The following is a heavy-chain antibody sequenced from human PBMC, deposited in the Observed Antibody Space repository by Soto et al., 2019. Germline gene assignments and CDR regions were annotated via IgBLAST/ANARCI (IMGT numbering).Heavy chain of an antibody. V-gene: IGHV3-48*04. Sequence: GGSLRLSCAASGFTFSSYSMNWVRQAPGKGLEWVSYISSSSSTIYYADSVKGRFTISRDNAKSSLFLQMNDLRAEDTAVYYCARDSRIVATFAMGSVGFDPWGQGTLVTVSS. D-gene: IGHD2-2*01. CDR2: ISSSSSTI. CDR3: ARDSRIVATFAMGSVGFDP. J-gene: IGHJ5*02. CDR1: GFTFSSYS.